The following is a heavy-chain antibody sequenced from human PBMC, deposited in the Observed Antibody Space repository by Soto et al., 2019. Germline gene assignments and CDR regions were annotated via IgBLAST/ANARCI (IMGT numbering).Heavy chain of an antibody. V-gene: IGHV4-31*03. CDR2: TYDSGST. D-gene: IGHD6-6*01. Sequence: TLSLTCTVSGDSISSSDYYWSWIRQHPGRGLEWIGYTYDSGSTFYNPSLKGRVTISIDTSKNQFSLNLSSVTAADTAVYYCARAASVAAPVAYYWGQGTLVTVSS. CDR1: GDSISSSDYY. J-gene: IGHJ4*02. CDR3: ARAASVAAPVAYY.